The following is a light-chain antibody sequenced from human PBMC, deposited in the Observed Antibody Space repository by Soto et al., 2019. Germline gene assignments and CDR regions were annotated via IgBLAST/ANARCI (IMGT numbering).Light chain of an antibody. CDR1: QSVSSN. CDR3: QQYSTSPRT. Sequence: EIEMTQSPATISVSEGDRATXSCRGSQSVSSNLAWYQQKPGQAPRLLIYGASTRATGIPARFSGSGSGTEFTLTISRLESEDFALYYCQQYSTSPRTFGGGAKVDIK. J-gene: IGKJ4*01. V-gene: IGKV3-15*01. CDR2: GAS.